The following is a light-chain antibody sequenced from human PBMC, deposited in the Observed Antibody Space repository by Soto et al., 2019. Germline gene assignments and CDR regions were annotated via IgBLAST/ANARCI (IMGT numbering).Light chain of an antibody. J-gene: IGLJ2*01. V-gene: IGLV2-14*01. Sequence: QSALTQPASVSGSPGQSITISCTGTSSDVGGYNYVSWYQQHPGKAPKLMIYGVSNRPSGVSNRFSGSKSGNTASLTISGLQAEDEADYYCSSYTGSSTLFGGGTKLTVL. CDR2: GVS. CDR3: SSYTGSSTL. CDR1: SSDVGGYNY.